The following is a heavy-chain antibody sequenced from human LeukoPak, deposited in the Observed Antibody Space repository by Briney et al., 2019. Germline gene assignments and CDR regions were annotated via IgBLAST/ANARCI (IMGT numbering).Heavy chain of an antibody. Sequence: SETLSLTCTVSGGSTSSSSYYWGWIRQPPGKGLEWIGSIYYSGSTYYNPSLKSRVTISVDTSKNQFSLKLSSVTAADTAVYYCARDVVVVVAAANWFDPWGQGTLVTVSS. CDR1: GGSTSSSSYY. J-gene: IGHJ5*02. D-gene: IGHD2-15*01. V-gene: IGHV4-39*07. CDR3: ARDVVVVVAAANWFDP. CDR2: IYYSGST.